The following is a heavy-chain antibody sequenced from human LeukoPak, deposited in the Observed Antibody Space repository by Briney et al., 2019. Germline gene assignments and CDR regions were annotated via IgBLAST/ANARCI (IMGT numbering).Heavy chain of an antibody. Sequence: PSETLSLTCTVSGGSISSSSYYWGCIRQPPGKGREWLGSVYYSGSNYYNPSLRRLATSSVNTSKNQCSLKLSSVTAADTAVYYCARGGYGDYGAHDYWGQGTLVTVST. CDR2: VYYSGSN. CDR3: ARGGYGDYGAHDY. J-gene: IGHJ4*02. CDR1: GGSISSSSYY. V-gene: IGHV4-39*07. D-gene: IGHD4-17*01.